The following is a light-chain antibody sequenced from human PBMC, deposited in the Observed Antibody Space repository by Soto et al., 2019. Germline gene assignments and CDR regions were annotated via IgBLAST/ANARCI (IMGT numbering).Light chain of an antibody. J-gene: IGKJ5*01. CDR3: QQSYTTPIT. CDR1: QTISSH. Sequence: DIQMTQSPSSLSASVGDRFIITCRASQTISSHLNWYQQKPGKAPNLLVYAASSLQSGVPSRFTGGGSGTDFTLTISSLQPEDFATYFCQQSYTTPITFGQGTRLEI. V-gene: IGKV1-39*01. CDR2: AAS.